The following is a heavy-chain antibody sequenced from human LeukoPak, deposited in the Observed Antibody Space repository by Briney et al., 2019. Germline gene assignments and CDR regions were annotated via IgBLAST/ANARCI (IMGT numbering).Heavy chain of an antibody. CDR2: ISHSGST. CDR1: GVSISSVGYC. V-gene: IGHV4-31*02. Sequence: SQTLSLACPVSGVSISSVGYCCSWVIQNTGKSLEWIGYISHSGSTYYNPSLKSRVTISLDPSKDRFSLRLSSVTAADTAVYYCARDLWFGEYNWFDPWGQGTLVTVSS. J-gene: IGHJ5*02. D-gene: IGHD3-10*01. CDR3: ARDLWFGEYNWFDP.